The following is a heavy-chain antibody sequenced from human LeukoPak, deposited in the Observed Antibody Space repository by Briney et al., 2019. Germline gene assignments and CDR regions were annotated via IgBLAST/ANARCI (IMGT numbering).Heavy chain of an antibody. CDR2: IYTSGST. CDR3: AREAYYYYYMDV. V-gene: IGHV4-4*07. Sequence: SETLSLTCTVSGGSISGYYWSWIRQPAGKGLEWIGRIYTSGSTNYNPSPKSRVTMSVDTSKNQFSLKLSSVTAADTAVYYCAREAYYYYYMDVWGKGTTVTVSS. J-gene: IGHJ6*03. CDR1: GGSISGYY.